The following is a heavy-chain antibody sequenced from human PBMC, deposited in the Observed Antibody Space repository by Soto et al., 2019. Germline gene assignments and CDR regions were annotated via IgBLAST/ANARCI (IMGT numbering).Heavy chain of an antibody. Sequence: QVQLQESGPGLVKPSGTLSLTCAVSSGSISSSNWWSWVRHPPRKGLEWIGEVYHGRSTSYNPALKSRVTMSLDNSKTEFSLKLTSVTAADTAVYYCVISRSQRVGFDIWGPGTVVTVSS. CDR3: VISRSQRVGFDI. D-gene: IGHD6-13*01. J-gene: IGHJ3*02. V-gene: IGHV4-4*02. CDR1: SGSISSSNW. CDR2: VYHGRST.